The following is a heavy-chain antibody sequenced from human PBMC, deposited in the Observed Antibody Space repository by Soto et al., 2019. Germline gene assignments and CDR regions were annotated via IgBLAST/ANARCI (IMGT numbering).Heavy chain of an antibody. J-gene: IGHJ4*02. V-gene: IGHV1-46*01. D-gene: IGHD2-8*01. Sequence: QVQLVQSGAEVKKTGASVKISCKASGYTFTSYYMHWVRQAPGQGLEWMGIINPSGGSTNYAQKLQGRVAMTRDKSTSTVYMELNSLRSEDTAVYYCARPPYPGCINAVCYPLDYWGQGTLVTVSS. CDR3: ARPPYPGCINAVCYPLDY. CDR2: INPSGGST. CDR1: GYTFTSYY.